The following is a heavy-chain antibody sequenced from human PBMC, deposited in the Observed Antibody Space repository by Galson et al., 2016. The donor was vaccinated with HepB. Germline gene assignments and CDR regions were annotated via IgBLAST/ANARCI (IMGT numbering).Heavy chain of an antibody. Sequence: SLRLSCAASGLTFSNYAMNWVRQAPGKGLEWVSFISRSGATTHYADSVKGRFTISRGNPKNTLFLQVNSLRVEDTAVYYCARGMAACMDVWGKGTTVIVSS. D-gene: IGHD6-13*01. CDR3: ARGMAACMDV. CDR1: GLTFSNYA. V-gene: IGHV3-23*01. J-gene: IGHJ6*03. CDR2: ISRSGATT.